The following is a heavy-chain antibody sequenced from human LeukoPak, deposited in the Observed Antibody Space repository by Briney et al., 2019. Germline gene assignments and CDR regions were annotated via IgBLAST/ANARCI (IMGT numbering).Heavy chain of an antibody. Sequence: SETLSLTCAVYGGSFSGYYWSWIRQPPGKGLEWIGYIYYSGSTNYNPSLKSRVTISVDTSKNQFSLKLSSVTAADTAVYYCASGSYSPGDYWGQGTLVTVSS. CDR1: GGSFSGYY. D-gene: IGHD1-26*01. CDR2: IYYSGST. V-gene: IGHV4-59*01. CDR3: ASGSYSPGDY. J-gene: IGHJ4*02.